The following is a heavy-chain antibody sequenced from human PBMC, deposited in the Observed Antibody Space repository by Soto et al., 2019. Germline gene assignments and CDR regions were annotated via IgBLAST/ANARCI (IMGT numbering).Heavy chain of an antibody. J-gene: IGHJ4*02. V-gene: IGHV1-18*01. CDR1: CYTFSSYG. D-gene: IGHD4-17*01. Sequence: ASVKVSCKASCYTFSSYGISWVRQAPGQGLEWMGWISAYNGNTNYAQKLQGRVTMTTDTSTSTAYMELRSLRSDDTAVYYCARAANRASYGDYDYWGQGNLVTVSS. CDR2: ISAYNGNT. CDR3: ARAANRASYGDYDY.